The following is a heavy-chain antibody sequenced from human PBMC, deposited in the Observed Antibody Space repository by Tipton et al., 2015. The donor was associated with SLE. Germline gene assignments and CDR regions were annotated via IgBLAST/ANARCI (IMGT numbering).Heavy chain of an antibody. CDR3: ARLSSSWYTAFDP. CDR1: GGSISSSSYY. CDR2: IYYSWST. Sequence: TLSLTCTVSGGSISSSSYYWGWIRQPPGKGLEWIGSIYYSWSTYYNPSLKSRVTISVDTSKNQFSLKLSPVTAADTAVYYCARLSSSWYTAFDPWGQGTLVTVSS. V-gene: IGHV4-39*01. D-gene: IGHD6-13*01. J-gene: IGHJ5*02.